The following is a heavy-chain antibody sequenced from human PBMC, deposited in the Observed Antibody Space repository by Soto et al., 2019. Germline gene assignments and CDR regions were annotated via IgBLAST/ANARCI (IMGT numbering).Heavy chain of an antibody. CDR2: ISITSTTI. CDR1: GFTFNTFG. J-gene: IGHJ4*02. Sequence: PGGSLRLSCEASGFTFNTFGMNWVRQAPGKGLEWISYISITSTTIHYADSVKGRFAISRDNAKNSLYLQMDSLRVEDTAVYYCARDGAMTGVFDYWGPGTLVTVS. D-gene: IGHD3-9*01. CDR3: ARDGAMTGVFDY. V-gene: IGHV3-48*01.